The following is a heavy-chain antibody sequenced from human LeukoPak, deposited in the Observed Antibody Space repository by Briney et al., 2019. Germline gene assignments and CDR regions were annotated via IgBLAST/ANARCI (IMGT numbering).Heavy chain of an antibody. D-gene: IGHD4-17*01. CDR2: TSSSDAGT. Sequence: GGSLRLSCAASGFTLSSYAMSWVRQAPGKGLEWVSATSSSDAGTYYAESVRGRFTISRDNAKNSLYLQMNSLRAEDTAVYYCARNLAPHGVNFFDQWGQGTLVTVSS. CDR1: GFTLSSYA. V-gene: IGHV3-23*01. J-gene: IGHJ4*02. CDR3: ARNLAPHGVNFFDQ.